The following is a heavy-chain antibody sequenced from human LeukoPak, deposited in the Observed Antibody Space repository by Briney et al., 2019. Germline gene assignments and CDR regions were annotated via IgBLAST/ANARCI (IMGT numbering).Heavy chain of an antibody. V-gene: IGHV3-21*01. J-gene: IGHJ3*02. CDR2: ISSGSSYI. D-gene: IGHD3-10*01. CDR3: ARGGSGRTQDDTYDI. CDR1: GFSFSSYS. Sequence: PGGSLRLSCAASGFSFSSYSMNWVRQAPGKGLEWVSIISSGSSYIFYADSVKGRFTISRDNAKNSLYLQVDSLRAEDTAVYSCARGGSGRTQDDTYDIWGQGTKVTVSS.